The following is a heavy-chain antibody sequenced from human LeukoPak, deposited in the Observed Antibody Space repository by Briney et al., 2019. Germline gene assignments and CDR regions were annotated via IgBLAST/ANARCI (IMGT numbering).Heavy chain of an antibody. V-gene: IGHV4-34*01. Sequence: PSETLSLTCAVYGRSFSGYYWSWIRQPPGKGLEWIGEINHSGSTNYNPSLKSRVTISVDTSKNQFSLKLSSVTAADTAVYYCARGEKTYYYDSSGYYRYWGQGTLVTVSS. J-gene: IGHJ4*02. CDR1: GRSFSGYY. CDR3: ARGEKTYYYDSSGYYRY. CDR2: INHSGST. D-gene: IGHD3-22*01.